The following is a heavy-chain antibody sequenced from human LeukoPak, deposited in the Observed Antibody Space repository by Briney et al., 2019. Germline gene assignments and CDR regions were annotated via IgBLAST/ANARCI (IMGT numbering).Heavy chain of an antibody. CDR2: IKQDGSEQ. D-gene: IGHD5-12*01. J-gene: IGHJ4*02. CDR3: ARGPSGYHNT. CDR1: GFTFTTYW. Sequence: GGSLRLSCAASGFTFTTYWMGWVRQAPGKGLEWVANIKQDGSEQYYVDSVKGRFTISRDNAKNSLSLQMNSLRAEDTAVYYCARGPSGYHNTGGQGTLVTVSS. V-gene: IGHV3-7*01.